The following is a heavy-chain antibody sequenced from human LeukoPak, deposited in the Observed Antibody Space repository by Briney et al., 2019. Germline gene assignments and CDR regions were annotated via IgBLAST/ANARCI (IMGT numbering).Heavy chain of an antibody. CDR3: ATAPYEYIWGTYRTNWFDP. CDR2: SYYSGNT. V-gene: IGHV4-30-4*01. Sequence: PSETLSLTCTVSGGSVSSGSYYWSWIRQPPGKGLEWIGYSYYSGNTYYNPSLKSRVTISMDTSKNQFSLKLNSMTAADTAVYYCATAPYEYIWGTYRTNWFDPWGQGTLVTVSS. CDR1: GGSVSSGSYY. D-gene: IGHD3-16*02. J-gene: IGHJ5*02.